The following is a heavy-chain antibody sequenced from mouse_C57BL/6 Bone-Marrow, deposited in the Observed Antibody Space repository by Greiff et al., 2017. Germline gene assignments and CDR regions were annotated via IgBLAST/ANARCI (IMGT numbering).Heavy chain of an antibody. CDR1: GFTFNSYA. CDR3: AREGYGSSGGYFDV. J-gene: IGHJ1*03. Sequence: EVKLMESGGGLVKPGGSLKLSCAASGFTFNSYAMSWVRQTPEKRLEWVATISDGGSYTYYPDNVKGRFTISRDNAKNNLYLQMSHLKSEDTAMYYCAREGYGSSGGYFDVWGTGTTVTVSS. CDR2: ISDGGSYT. D-gene: IGHD1-1*01. V-gene: IGHV5-4*01.